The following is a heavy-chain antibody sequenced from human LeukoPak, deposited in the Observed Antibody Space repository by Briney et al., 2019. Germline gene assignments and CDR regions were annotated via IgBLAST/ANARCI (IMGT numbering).Heavy chain of an antibody. D-gene: IGHD3-3*01. J-gene: IGHJ4*02. V-gene: IGHV3-23*01. Sequence: GGTLRLSCAASGFTFSNYGMIWVRQAPGKGLEWISAISGSGGSTYYADSVKGRFTISRDNAKNSLYLQMNSLRAEDTAVYYCARESGQDEDWGQGTLVTVSS. CDR3: ARESGQDED. CDR1: GFTFSNYG. CDR2: ISGSGGST.